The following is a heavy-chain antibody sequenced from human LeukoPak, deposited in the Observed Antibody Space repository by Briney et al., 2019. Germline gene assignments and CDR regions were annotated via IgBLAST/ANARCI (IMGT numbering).Heavy chain of an antibody. CDR2: VSYSGNT. Sequence: SETLSLTCSVSGGSISRSSYYWGWIRQTPGMGLEWIGSVSYSGNTDYNPSLKSRVTISVDTSKNLFSLRLTSVTAADTAVYYCARDYRVSLSDTSPDDAFDVWGQGTVVTVSS. CDR3: ARDYRVSLSDTSPDDAFDV. D-gene: IGHD3-16*02. J-gene: IGHJ3*01. V-gene: IGHV4-39*07. CDR1: GGSISRSSYY.